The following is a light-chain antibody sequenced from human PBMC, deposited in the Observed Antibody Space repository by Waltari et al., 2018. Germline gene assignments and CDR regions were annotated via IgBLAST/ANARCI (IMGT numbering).Light chain of an antibody. CDR3: AAWDDSLGAV. CDR1: FSNIGSNS. CDR2: KTK. V-gene: IGLV1-44*01. Sequence: QSVLTQPPSVSGTPGQRVTISCSGSFSNIGSNSVNWYQQLPGTSPRLLIYKTKQGPAGVPHRFSASKSGTSASLAITGLQSEDEAYYYCAAWDDSLGAVFGGGTKLTVL. J-gene: IGLJ3*02.